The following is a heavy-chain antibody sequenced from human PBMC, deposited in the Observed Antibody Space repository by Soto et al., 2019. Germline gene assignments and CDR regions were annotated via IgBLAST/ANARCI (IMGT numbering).Heavy chain of an antibody. D-gene: IGHD6-25*01. V-gene: IGHV3-73*01. Sequence: GGSLRLPCAVSGFSFSDSAIHWVRQSSGKGLDWVGRIRSKANNSTTSYAASVKGRFAVSRDDSRNTAFLQMNNLEAEDTAMYFCTTGVIAAAGTNFDYWGQGTLVTVSS. CDR1: GFSFSDSA. J-gene: IGHJ4*02. CDR3: TTGVIAAAGTNFDY. CDR2: IRSKANNSTT.